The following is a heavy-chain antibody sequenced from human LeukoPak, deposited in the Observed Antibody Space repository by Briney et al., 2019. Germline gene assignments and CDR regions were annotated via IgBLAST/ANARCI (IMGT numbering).Heavy chain of an antibody. Sequence: ASVKVSCKASGYTFTSYGISWVQQAPGQGLEWMGWISAYNGNTNYAQKLQGRVTMTTDTSTSTAYMELRSLRSDDTAVYYCARVGAARPGYYYYYYMDVWGKGTTVTVSS. D-gene: IGHD6-6*01. V-gene: IGHV1-18*01. CDR3: ARVGAARPGYYYYYYMDV. J-gene: IGHJ6*03. CDR1: GYTFTSYG. CDR2: ISAYNGNT.